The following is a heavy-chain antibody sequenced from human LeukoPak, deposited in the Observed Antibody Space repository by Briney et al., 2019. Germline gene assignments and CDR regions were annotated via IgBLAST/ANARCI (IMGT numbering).Heavy chain of an antibody. CDR1: GGTFSSYA. D-gene: IGHD6-6*01. V-gene: IGHV1-69*05. Sequence: ASVKVSCKASGGTFSSYAISWVRQAPGQGLEWMGGIIPIFGTANYAQKLQGRVTMTTDTSTSTAYMELRSLRSDDTAVYYCARDLGSSREDYFDYWGQGTLVTVSS. CDR2: IIPIFGTA. J-gene: IGHJ4*02. CDR3: ARDLGSSREDYFDY.